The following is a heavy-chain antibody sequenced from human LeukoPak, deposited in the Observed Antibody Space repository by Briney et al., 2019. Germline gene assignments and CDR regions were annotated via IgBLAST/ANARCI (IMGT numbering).Heavy chain of an antibody. J-gene: IGHJ4*02. V-gene: IGHV3-23*01. Sequence: PGGSLRLSCVPPGFTFTGYAIGWGRQAPGKGLGWVSLISDSTGSTYYADFVKGRFTISRDNTKNMLLQQINMMRAEDTAIYYCAQRGTYEASIPLCGGYWGQGTLVTVSS. CDR2: ISDSTGST. CDR1: GFTFTGYA. D-gene: IGHD2-21*01. CDR3: AQRGTYEASIPLCGGY.